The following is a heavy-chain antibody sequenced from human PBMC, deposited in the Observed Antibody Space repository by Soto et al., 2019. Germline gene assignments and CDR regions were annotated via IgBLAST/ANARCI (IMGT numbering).Heavy chain of an antibody. D-gene: IGHD6-13*01. J-gene: IGHJ4*02. V-gene: IGHV4-59*01. CDR3: ARKGDSSSLDY. CDR1: GGSISSYY. Sequence: QVQLPGSGPGLVKPSETLFLTFPVPGGSISSYYWSLVRQAPGKGLEWIGYIYYSGSTNYNPSLKSRVTISVDTSKNQFSLKLSSVTAADTAVYYCARKGDSSSLDYWGQGTLVTVSS. CDR2: IYYSGST.